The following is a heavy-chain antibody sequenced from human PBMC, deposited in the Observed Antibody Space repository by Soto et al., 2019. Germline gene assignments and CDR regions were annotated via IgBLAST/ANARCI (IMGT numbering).Heavy chain of an antibody. V-gene: IGHV5-10-1*01. J-gene: IGHJ6*02. Sequence: GASLKISCKGSGYSFTSYWISWVRQMPGKGLEWMGRIDPSDSYTNYSPSFQGHVTISADKSISTAYLQWSSLKASDTAMYYCARQRDDSSGYYYYYYYGMDVWGQGTTVTVSS. CDR2: IDPSDSYT. CDR3: ARQRDDSSGYYYYYYYGMDV. CDR1: GYSFTSYW. D-gene: IGHD3-22*01.